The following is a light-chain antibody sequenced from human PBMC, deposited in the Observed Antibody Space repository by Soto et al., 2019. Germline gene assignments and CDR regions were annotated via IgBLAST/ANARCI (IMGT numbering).Light chain of an antibody. CDR3: CSYAGSYTLV. CDR1: SSDVGGYNY. V-gene: IGLV2-11*01. J-gene: IGLJ2*01. CDR2: DVS. Sequence: QSVLTQPRSVSGSPGQSVTISCTGTSSDVGGYNYVSWYRQHPGKAPKLMIYDVSKRPPGVPDRFSGSRSGNTASLTISGLQAEDEADYYCCSYAGSYTLVFGGGTKVTVL.